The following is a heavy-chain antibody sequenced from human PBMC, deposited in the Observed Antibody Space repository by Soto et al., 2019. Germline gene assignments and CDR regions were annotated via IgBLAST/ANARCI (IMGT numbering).Heavy chain of an antibody. CDR3: ARGAQGFFPVSGIYFYFDH. Sequence: QVQLVQSGAEVREAGAAVRVSCKTSGYIFTDHLIHWVRQSPGQGLQWVGWVHPDSGGTNVAQAFQDRVTMTADTSITTAYMVLARLRPDDTAIFYCARGAQGFFPVSGIYFYFDHWGQGTPVTVSS. J-gene: IGHJ4*02. CDR1: GYIFTDHL. V-gene: IGHV1-2*02. CDR2: VHPDSGGT. D-gene: IGHD3-22*01.